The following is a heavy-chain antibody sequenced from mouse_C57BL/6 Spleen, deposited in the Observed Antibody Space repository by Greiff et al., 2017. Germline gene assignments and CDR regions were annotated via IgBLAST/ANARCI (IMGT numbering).Heavy chain of an antibody. CDR2: INPNNGGT. CDR1: GYTFTDYN. Sequence: SGPELVKPGASVKMSCKASGYTFTDYNMHWVKQSHGKSLEWIGYINPNNGGTSYNQKFKGKATLTVNKSSSTAYMELRSLTSEDSAVYYCARSGDYGSSSSFDYWGQGTTLTVSS. D-gene: IGHD1-1*01. V-gene: IGHV1-22*01. J-gene: IGHJ2*01. CDR3: ARSGDYGSSSSFDY.